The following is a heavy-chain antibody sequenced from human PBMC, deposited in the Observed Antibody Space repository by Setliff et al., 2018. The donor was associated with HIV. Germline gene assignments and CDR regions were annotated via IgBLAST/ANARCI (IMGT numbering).Heavy chain of an antibody. Sequence: ASVKVSCKASGYTFTGYGISWLRQAPGQGLEWMGWISAYSGDTQSTQRFQGRVTMTTDTSTNTAYMEVRSLRSDDTAVYYCARNSFPRAVTGTGPLFDYWGQGTLVTVSS. CDR1: GYTFTGYG. V-gene: IGHV1-18*01. CDR2: ISAYSGDT. D-gene: IGHD6-19*01. J-gene: IGHJ4*02. CDR3: ARNSFPRAVTGTGPLFDY.